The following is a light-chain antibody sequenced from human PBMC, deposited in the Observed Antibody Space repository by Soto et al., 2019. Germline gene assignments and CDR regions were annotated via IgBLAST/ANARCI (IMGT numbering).Light chain of an antibody. CDR3: QHYNSYPWT. J-gene: IGKJ1*01. CDR2: KAS. CDR1: QSISSW. V-gene: IGKV1-5*03. Sequence: DIQMTQSPSILSASVGDRVTITCRASQSISSWLAWYQQKPGKAPNLLIHKASHLESGVPSRFSGSGSGTEFTLTISSLQPGDYATYYCQHYNSYPWTFGLGTKVDIK.